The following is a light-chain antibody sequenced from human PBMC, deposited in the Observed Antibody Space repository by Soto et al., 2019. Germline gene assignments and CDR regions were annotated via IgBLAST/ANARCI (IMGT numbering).Light chain of an antibody. Sequence: EIQMTQSPSSLSASVGDRVTITCRASQGIRNYLSWYQQKPEQVPKLLIYGASTLQTGVPSRLTGSGSGTDFTLIINSLQPEDVETYDCQNYDSPPWTFGQGTKVESK. CDR2: GAS. V-gene: IGKV1-27*01. CDR1: QGIRNY. J-gene: IGKJ1*01. CDR3: QNYDSPPWT.